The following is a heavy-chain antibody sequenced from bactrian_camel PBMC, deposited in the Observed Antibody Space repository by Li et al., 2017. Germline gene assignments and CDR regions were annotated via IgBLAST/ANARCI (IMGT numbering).Heavy chain of an antibody. CDR2: IRQSAGTT. CDR1: GFTFCSYA. CDR3: AAAGWVRAWLDQRDYIH. Sequence: HVQLVESGGGSVQAGGSLRLSCAASGFTFCSYAMGWVRQAPGKKREGVAAIRQSAGTTGYADSVKGRFTVSQDNAKDTVYLQIDSLKPEDTAMYYCAAAGWVRAWLDQRDYIHWGQGTQVTVS. J-gene: IGHJ4*01. V-gene: IGHV3-3*01. D-gene: IGHD1*01.